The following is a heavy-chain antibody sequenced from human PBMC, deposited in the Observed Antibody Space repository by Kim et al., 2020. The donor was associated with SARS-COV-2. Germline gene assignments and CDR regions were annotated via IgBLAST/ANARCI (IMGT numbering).Heavy chain of an antibody. D-gene: IGHD3-3*01. Sequence: LKSRVTIAVDTSKNQSSLELSSVTAADTAVYYCAREGYDFWSGYQGAFDIWGQGTMVTVSS. V-gene: IGHV4-39*02. CDR3: AREGYDFWSGYQGAFDI. J-gene: IGHJ3*02.